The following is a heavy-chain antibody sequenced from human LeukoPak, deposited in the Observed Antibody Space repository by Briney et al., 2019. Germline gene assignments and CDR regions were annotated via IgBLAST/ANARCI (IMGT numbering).Heavy chain of an antibody. V-gene: IGHV1-2*02. CDR2: INPNSGGT. D-gene: IGHD6-13*01. J-gene: IGHJ4*02. CDR3: ARDLTVQAAASIVYYFDY. Sequence: WASVKVSCKASGYTFTGYYMHWVRQAPGQGLEWMGWINPNSGGTNYAQKFQGRVTMTRDTSISTAYMELSGLRSDDTAVYYCARDLTVQAAASIVYYFDYWGQGTLVTVSS. CDR1: GYTFTGYY.